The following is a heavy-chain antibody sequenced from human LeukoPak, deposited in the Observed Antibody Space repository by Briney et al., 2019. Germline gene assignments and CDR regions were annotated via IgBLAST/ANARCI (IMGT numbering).Heavy chain of an antibody. J-gene: IGHJ3*02. CDR2: FDPEDGET. V-gene: IGHV1-24*01. CDR3: ATGWEPTRYDAFDI. CDR1: GYTLTELS. D-gene: IGHD1-26*01. Sequence: ASVKVSCKVSGYTLTELSMLWVRQAPGKGLEWMGGFDPEDGETIYAQKFQGRVTMTEDTSTDTAYMELSSPRSEDTAVYYCATGWEPTRYDAFDIWGQGTMVTVSS.